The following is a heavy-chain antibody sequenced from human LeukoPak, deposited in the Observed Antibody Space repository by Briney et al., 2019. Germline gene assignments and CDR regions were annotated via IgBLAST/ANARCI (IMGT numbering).Heavy chain of an antibody. CDR3: AKQGRDWLRDYYYYMDV. V-gene: IGHV3-74*01. J-gene: IGHJ6*03. D-gene: IGHD3-9*01. CDR1: GFTFSSYW. CDR2: INSDGSST. Sequence: GGSLRLSCAASGFTFSSYWMHWVRQAPGKGLVWVSRINSDGSSTSYADSVKGRFTISRDNAKNTLYLQMNSLRAEDTAVYYCAKQGRDWLRDYYYYMDVWGKGTTVTISS.